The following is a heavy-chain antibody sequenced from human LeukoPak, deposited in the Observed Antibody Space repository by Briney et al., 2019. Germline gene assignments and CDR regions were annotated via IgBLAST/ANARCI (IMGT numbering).Heavy chain of an antibody. CDR3: ARAKYYDILTGYFARAIFDY. V-gene: IGHV4-39*01. D-gene: IGHD3-9*01. CDR1: GGSISSSSFY. J-gene: IGHJ4*02. CDR2: IYYSGST. Sequence: SETLSLTCTVSGGSISSSSFYWGWIRQSPGKGLEWIGSIYYSGSTYYNPSLNSRVTISVDTSKNQFSLKLSSVTAADTAVYYCARAKYYDILTGYFARAIFDYWGQGTLVTVSS.